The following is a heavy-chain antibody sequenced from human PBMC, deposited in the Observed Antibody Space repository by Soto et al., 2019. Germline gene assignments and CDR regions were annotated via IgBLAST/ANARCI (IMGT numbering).Heavy chain of an antibody. CDR1: GFSFSDYS. V-gene: IGHV3-11*01. CDR3: ARDLHPMLSHKHDYYYLDV. CDR2: ISNTAITD. D-gene: IGHD3-16*01. J-gene: IGHJ6*03. Sequence: QVHLVESGGDLVKPGGSLRLSCVASGFSFSDYSMTWMRQAPGGGLDFVAFISNTAITDYYADSVKGRFTISRDNARNSVYLQMDSLRAEDAALYYCARDLHPMLSHKHDYYYLDVWGTGTTVTVPS.